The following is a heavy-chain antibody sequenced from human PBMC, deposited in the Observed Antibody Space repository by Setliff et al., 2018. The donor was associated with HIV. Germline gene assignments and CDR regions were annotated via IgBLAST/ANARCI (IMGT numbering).Heavy chain of an antibody. V-gene: IGHV4-59*11. CDR2: IYSTGST. CDR3: SSIAAYYYGSGSLGNWFDP. D-gene: IGHD3-10*01. J-gene: IGHJ5*02. CDR1: GASISSHY. Sequence: SETLSLTCTVSGASISSHYWSWIRQSPGRELEWIGYIYSTGSTNYNPSLKSRITISVDTSKNQFSLKVSSVTAADTAVYYCSSIAAYYYGSGSLGNWFDPWGQGTLVTVSS.